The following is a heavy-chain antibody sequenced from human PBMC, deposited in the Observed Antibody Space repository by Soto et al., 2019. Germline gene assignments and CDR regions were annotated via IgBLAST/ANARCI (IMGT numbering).Heavy chain of an antibody. CDR3: ASPDRIAAAGTVEDYYYYYGMDV. V-gene: IGHV5-10-1*01. CDR2: IDPSDSYT. CDR1: GYSFTSYR. J-gene: IGHJ6*02. Sequence: GESLKISFKGSGYSFTSYRISWVRQMPGKGLEWMGRIDPSDSYTNYSPSFQGHVTISADKSISTAYLQWSSLKASDTAMYYCASPDRIAAAGTVEDYYYYYGMDVWGQGTTVTVSS. D-gene: IGHD6-13*01.